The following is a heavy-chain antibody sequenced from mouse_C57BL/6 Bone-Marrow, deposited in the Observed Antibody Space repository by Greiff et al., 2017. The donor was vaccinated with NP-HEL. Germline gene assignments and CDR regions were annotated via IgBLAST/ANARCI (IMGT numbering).Heavy chain of an antibody. D-gene: IGHD3-2*02. V-gene: IGHV14-4*01. CDR3: TTETAQATFDY. CDR1: GFNIKDDY. Sequence: LQESGAELVRPGASVKLSCTASGFNIKDDYMHWVKQRPEQGLEWIGWIDPENGDTEYASKFQGKATITADTSSNTAYLQLSSLTSEDTAVYYCTTETAQATFDYWGQGTTLTVSS. J-gene: IGHJ2*01. CDR2: IDPENGDT.